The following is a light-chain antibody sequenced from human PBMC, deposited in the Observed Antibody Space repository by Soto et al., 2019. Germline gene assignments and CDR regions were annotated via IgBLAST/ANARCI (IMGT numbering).Light chain of an antibody. CDR2: DAS. V-gene: IGKV3-15*01. J-gene: IGKJ1*01. CDR3: LDHNKWPRRA. CDR1: QSVSSN. Sequence: ETVMPQSPATLSVSPGERAPLSCRASQSVSSNLAWYQQKPGQAPRLLIYDASNRATGIPARFSGSGSGTEFTLAISSRRSDDFQVEHCLDHNKWPRRAVGSGTKVDIK.